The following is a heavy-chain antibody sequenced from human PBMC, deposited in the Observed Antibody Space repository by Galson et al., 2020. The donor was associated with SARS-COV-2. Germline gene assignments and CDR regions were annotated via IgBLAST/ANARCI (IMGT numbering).Heavy chain of an antibody. CDR2: IWYDGSNK. J-gene: IGHJ6*02. D-gene: IGHD6-19*01. CDR1: GFTFSSYG. Sequence: TGGSLRLSCAASGFTFSSYGMHWVRQAPGKGLEWVAVIWYDGSNKYYADSVKGRFTISRDNSKNTLYLQMNSLRAEDMAVYYCARDGPHSSGWYGLGYYYYGMDVWGQGTTVTVSS. CDR3: ARDGPHSSGWYGLGYYYYGMDV. V-gene: IGHV3-33*01.